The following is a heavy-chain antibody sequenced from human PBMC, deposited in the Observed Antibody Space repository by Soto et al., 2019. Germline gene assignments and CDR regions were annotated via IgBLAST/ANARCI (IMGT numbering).Heavy chain of an antibody. CDR1: GGSISSGDYY. J-gene: IGHJ6*02. V-gene: IGHV4-30-4*01. CDR3: ARYGDFWSGYPYGMDV. D-gene: IGHD3-3*01. Sequence: SETLSLTCTVSGGSISSGDYYWSWIRQPPGKGLEWIGYIYYSGSTYYNPSLKSRVTISVDTSKNQFSLKLSSVTAADTAVYYCARYGDFWSGYPYGMDVWGQGTKVTV. CDR2: IYYSGST.